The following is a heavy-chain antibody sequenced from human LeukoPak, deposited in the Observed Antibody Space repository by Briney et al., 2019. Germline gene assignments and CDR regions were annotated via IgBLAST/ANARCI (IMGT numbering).Heavy chain of an antibody. CDR2: IFLADSDT. D-gene: IGHD6-25*01. J-gene: IGHJ4*02. CDR1: GYSFTSYW. CDR3: ATHEVTAAAGTEFDS. Sequence: GESLKISCKGSGYSFTSYWIGWVRQMPGKGLEWMGVIFLADSDTRYSPSFEGQVTISADKSIYTAYLQWSSLQTSDTAIYYCATHEVTAAAGTEFDSWGQGTLVTVSS. V-gene: IGHV5-51*01.